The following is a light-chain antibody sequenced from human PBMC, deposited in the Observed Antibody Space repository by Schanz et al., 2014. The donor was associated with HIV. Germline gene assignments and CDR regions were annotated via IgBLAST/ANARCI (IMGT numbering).Light chain of an antibody. CDR2: DVT. V-gene: IGLV2-14*03. J-gene: IGLJ3*02. CDR3: SSYTSSNTLYVL. Sequence: QSALTQPPSASGSPGQSVTISCTGTSSDVGDYDFVSWYQQHPGKAPKLMIFDVTDRPSGVSSRFSGSKSGNTASLTISGLQVEDEADYFCSSYTSSNTLYVLFGGGTQLTVL. CDR1: SSDVGDYDF.